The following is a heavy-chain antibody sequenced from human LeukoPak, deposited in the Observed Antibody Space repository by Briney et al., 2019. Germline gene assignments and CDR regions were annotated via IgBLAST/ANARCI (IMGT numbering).Heavy chain of an antibody. CDR3: AKATSGSYGFTID. V-gene: IGHV3-30*18. J-gene: IGHJ4*02. Sequence: GGSLRLSCAASGFTFSSYGMHWVRQAPGKGLEWVAVISYDGSNKYYADSVKGRFTISRDNSKNTLYLQMNSLRAEDTAVCYCAKATSGSYGFTIDWGQGTLVTVSS. CDR1: GFTFSSYG. CDR2: ISYDGSNK. D-gene: IGHD1-26*01.